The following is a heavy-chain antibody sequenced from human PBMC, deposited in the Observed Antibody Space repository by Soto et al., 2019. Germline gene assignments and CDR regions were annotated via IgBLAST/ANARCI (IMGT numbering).Heavy chain of an antibody. CDR3: ARGSLGVVIPWFDP. V-gene: IGHV3-66*01. CDR2: IYSGGST. CDR1: GFTVSSNY. D-gene: IGHD3-3*01. Sequence: PGGYLRLSCAASGFTVSSNYMSWVRQAPGKGLEWVSVIYSGGSTYYADSVKGRFTISRDNSKNTLYLQMNSLRAEDTAVYYCARGSLGVVIPWFDPWGQGTLVTVSS. J-gene: IGHJ5*02.